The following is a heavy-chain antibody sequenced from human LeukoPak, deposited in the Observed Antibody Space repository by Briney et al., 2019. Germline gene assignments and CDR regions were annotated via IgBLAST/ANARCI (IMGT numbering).Heavy chain of an antibody. J-gene: IGHJ4*02. V-gene: IGHV1-46*01. CDR2: IYPRDGST. CDR3: ARDQEGFDY. CDR1: AYTLASHD. Sequence: ASVKVSCKASAYTLASHDINWVRQATGQGLEWMGMIYPRDGSTSYAQKFQGRVTVTRDTSTSTVHMELSGLRSEDTAVYYCARDQEGFDYWGQGTLVTVSS.